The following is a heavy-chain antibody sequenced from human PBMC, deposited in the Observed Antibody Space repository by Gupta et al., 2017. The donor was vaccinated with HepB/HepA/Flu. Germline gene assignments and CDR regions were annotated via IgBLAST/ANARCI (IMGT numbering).Heavy chain of an antibody. J-gene: IGHJ5*01. CDR3: AHGGMQLWCLSWFDP. Sequence: EVQLVESGGGLVKPGGSLRLSCAASGFTFSSYSMNWIRQAPGKGLEWVSSISRSSNYIYYADSVKGRFTISRDNAKNSLYLQMNSLRADDTATYYCAHGGMQLWCLSWFDPRGQGTLVTVSS. D-gene: IGHD4/OR15-4a*01. V-gene: IGHV3-21*01. CDR2: ISRSSNYI. CDR1: GFTFSSYS.